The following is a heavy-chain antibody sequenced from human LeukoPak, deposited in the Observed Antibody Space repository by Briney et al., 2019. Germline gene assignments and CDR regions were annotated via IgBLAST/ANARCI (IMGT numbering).Heavy chain of an antibody. Sequence: GGSLRLSCAASGFTVSSDYMTWVRQAPGKGLEWVSIIYSAGSTYYADSVKGRFTISRDNSKNTLYLQMNSLRAEDTAVYYCATSSGGYGDYGFDYWGQGTLVTVSS. CDR1: GFTVSSDY. CDR2: IYSAGST. J-gene: IGHJ4*02. CDR3: ATSSGGYGDYGFDY. D-gene: IGHD4-17*01. V-gene: IGHV3-53*01.